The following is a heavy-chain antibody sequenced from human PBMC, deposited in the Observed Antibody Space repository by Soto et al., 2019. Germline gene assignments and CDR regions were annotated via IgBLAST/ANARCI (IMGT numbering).Heavy chain of an antibody. V-gene: IGHV1-46*01. CDR3: ARDSGVTESDY. CDR2: INPSGGST. Sequence: ASVKVSCKASGYTFTSYYMHWVRQAPGQGLEWMGIINPSGGSTSYAQKFQGRVTMTRDTSTSTVYMELSSLRSEDTAVYYRARDSGVTESDYWGQGTLVTVSS. J-gene: IGHJ4*02. CDR1: GYTFTSYY. D-gene: IGHD2-21*02.